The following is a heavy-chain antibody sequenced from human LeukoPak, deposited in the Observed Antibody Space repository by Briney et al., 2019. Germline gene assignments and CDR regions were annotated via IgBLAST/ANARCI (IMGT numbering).Heavy chain of an antibody. CDR2: IYYSGST. V-gene: IGHV4-30-4*02. CDR3: ARERSGYNYAFDI. J-gene: IGHJ3*02. Sequence: SETLSLTCTVSGVSISSGDYYWSWIRQPPGKGLEWIGNIYYSGSTYYNPSLKSRVIISVDTSKNQFSLKLSSVTAADTAVYYCARERSGYNYAFDIWGQGTMVTVSS. CDR1: GVSISSGDYY. D-gene: IGHD1-1*01.